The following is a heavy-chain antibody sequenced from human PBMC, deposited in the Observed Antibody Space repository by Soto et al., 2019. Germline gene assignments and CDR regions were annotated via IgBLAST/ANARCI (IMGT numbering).Heavy chain of an antibody. V-gene: IGHV4-61*01. D-gene: IGHD3-3*01. CDR1: GGSVSSGSYY. Sequence: SETLSLTCTVSGGSVSSGSYYWSWIRQPPGKGLEWIGYIYYSGSTNYNPSLKSRVTISVDTSKNQFSLKLSSVTAADTAVYYCARGLLRFLEWLPDSWFDPWGQGTLVTVSS. CDR3: ARGLLRFLEWLPDSWFDP. J-gene: IGHJ5*02. CDR2: IYYSGST.